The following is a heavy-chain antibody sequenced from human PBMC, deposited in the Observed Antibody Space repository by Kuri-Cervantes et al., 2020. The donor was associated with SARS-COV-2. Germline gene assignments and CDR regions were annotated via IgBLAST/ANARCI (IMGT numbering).Heavy chain of an antibody. CDR3: ARGFLEWLDY. D-gene: IGHD3-3*01. V-gene: IGHV3-30-3*01. J-gene: IGHJ4*02. Sequence: GESLKISCAASGFTFSSYAMSWVRQAPGKGLEWVAVISYDGSNKYYADSVKGRFIISRDNSKNTLYLRMNSLRAEDTAVYYCARGFLEWLDYWGQGTLVTVSS. CDR2: ISYDGSNK. CDR1: GFTFSSYA.